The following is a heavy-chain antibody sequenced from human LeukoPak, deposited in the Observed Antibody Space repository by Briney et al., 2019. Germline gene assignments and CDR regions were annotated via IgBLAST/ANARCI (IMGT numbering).Heavy chain of an antibody. Sequence: SETLSLTCAVSHYSISSPYFWGWIRQPPGKGLEWIGSIYHTGRTNYNPSINSRVTLSLDTSKNQFSLNLNSVTAADTAVYHCARVYSGSTWYYFDYWGQGILVTVSS. CDR2: IYHTGRT. D-gene: IGHD5-12*01. V-gene: IGHV4-38-2*01. CDR3: ARVYSGSTWYYFDY. CDR1: HYSISSPYF. J-gene: IGHJ4*02.